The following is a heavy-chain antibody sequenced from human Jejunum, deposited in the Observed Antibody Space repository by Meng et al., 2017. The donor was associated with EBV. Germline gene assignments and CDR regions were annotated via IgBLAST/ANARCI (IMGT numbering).Heavy chain of an antibody. D-gene: IGHD3-22*01. Sequence: LHPQESGPGLGKPSETLSLTCSVSGGAISSYTYSWGWIRQPPGKGLEWIGTIDYRENTYYNPSLKSRITISVDTPKNQFSLKLTSMTAADTALYYCARVDYYDTSGNVDFWGQGALVTVSS. CDR2: IDYRENT. J-gene: IGHJ4*02. V-gene: IGHV4-39*01. CDR1: GGAISSYTYS. CDR3: ARVDYYDTSGNVDF.